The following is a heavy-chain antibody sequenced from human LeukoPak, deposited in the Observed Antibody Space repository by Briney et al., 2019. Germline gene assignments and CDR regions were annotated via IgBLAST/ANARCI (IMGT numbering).Heavy chain of an antibody. CDR2: IYYSGST. D-gene: IGHD6-6*01. Sequence: SETLSLTCTVSGGSISSSSYYWGWIRQPPGKGLEWIGSIYYSGSTYYNPSLKSRVTIAVDTSKNQFSLKLSSVTAADTAVYYCARPRSIADGMDVWGKGTTVTISS. V-gene: IGHV4-39*01. CDR3: ARPRSIADGMDV. J-gene: IGHJ6*04. CDR1: GGSISSSSYY.